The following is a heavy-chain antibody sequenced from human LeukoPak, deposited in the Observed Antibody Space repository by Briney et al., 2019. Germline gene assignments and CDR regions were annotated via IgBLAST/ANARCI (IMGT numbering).Heavy chain of an antibody. CDR2: ISYDGSNK. J-gene: IGHJ4*02. D-gene: IGHD5-24*01. V-gene: IGHV3-30*18. Sequence: GGSLRLSCAASGFTFRNYGMHWVRQAPGKGLEWVAVISYDGSNKYYADSVKGRFTISRDNAKNSLYLQMNSLRVEDTAVYYCAKEGRSLQTYWGQGTLVTVSS. CDR3: AKEGRSLQTY. CDR1: GFTFRNYG.